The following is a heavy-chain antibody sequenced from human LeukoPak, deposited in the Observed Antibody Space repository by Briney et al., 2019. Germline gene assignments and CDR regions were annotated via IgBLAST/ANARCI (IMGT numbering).Heavy chain of an antibody. CDR2: IYYSGNT. D-gene: IGHD3-3*01. J-gene: IGHJ4*02. CDR3: ERSGRDFWSGTSSGIDY. V-gene: IGHV4-39*01. CDR1: SGSITSSSYY. Sequence: SETLSLTCTVSSGSITSSSYYWGWIRQPPGKGLEWIGSIYYSGNTYYNPSLKSRVTISVDTSKNQFSLKLSSVTAADAGVYYCERSGRDFWSGTSSGIDYWGQGTLVTVSS.